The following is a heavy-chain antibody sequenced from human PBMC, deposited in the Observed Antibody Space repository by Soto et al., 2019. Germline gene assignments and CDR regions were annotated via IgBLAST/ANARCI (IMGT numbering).Heavy chain of an antibody. Sequence: PSETLSLTCAVFGGPFSGYYWTWIRQPPGTGLEWIGEINHSGSTYYNPSLRSRVTISVDRSKDQFSLNLSSVTAADTAVYYCARALWEVGGAFDIWGQGTMVTVSS. D-gene: IGHD1-26*01. CDR3: ARALWEVGGAFDI. CDR2: INHSGST. CDR1: GGPFSGYY. J-gene: IGHJ3*02. V-gene: IGHV4-34*01.